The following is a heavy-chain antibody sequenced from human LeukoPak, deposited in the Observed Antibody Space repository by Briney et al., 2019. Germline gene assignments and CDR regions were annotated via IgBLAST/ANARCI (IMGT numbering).Heavy chain of an antibody. CDR2: ISSSGSTI. J-gene: IGHJ6*04. CDR3: AELGITMIGGV. V-gene: IGHV3-48*03. D-gene: IGHD3-10*02. Sequence: GGSLRLSCAASGFSFSGYSMSWFRQAPGKGLEWVSYISSSGSTIYYADSVKGRFTISRDNAKNSLYLQMNSLRAEDTAVYYCAELGITMIGGVWGKGTTVTISS. CDR1: GFSFSGYS.